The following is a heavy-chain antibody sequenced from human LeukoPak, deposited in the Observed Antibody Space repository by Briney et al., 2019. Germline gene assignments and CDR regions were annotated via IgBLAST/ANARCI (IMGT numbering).Heavy chain of an antibody. V-gene: IGHV1-18*01. J-gene: IGHJ5*02. CDR2: ISAYNGNT. Sequence: ASVKVSCKASGYTFTSYGISWVRQAPGQGLEWMGWISAYNGNTNYAQKLQGRVTMTTDTSTSTAYMELRSLRSDDTAVYYCARDSCDGTSCYYHWFDPWGQGTLVTVSS. CDR3: ARDSCDGTSCYYHWFDP. D-gene: IGHD2-2*01. CDR1: GYTFTSYG.